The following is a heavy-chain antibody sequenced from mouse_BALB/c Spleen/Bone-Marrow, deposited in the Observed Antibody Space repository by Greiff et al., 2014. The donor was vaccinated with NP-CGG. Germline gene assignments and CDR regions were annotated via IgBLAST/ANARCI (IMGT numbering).Heavy chain of an antibody. D-gene: IGHD1-1*01. V-gene: IGHV14-3*02. J-gene: IGHJ1*01. Sequence: VQLPPSGSEPLKPGGSVKMFWGGSGFKIKNTYMHWGKQRAGKGLGRVGRSYPANGDTKYDPKFQGKATITADTSSNTAYLQLSSLTSEDTAVYYCTRPSFYYGSSYWYFDVWGAGTTVTVSS. CDR3: TRPSFYYGSSYWYFDV. CDR2: SYPANGDT. CDR1: GFKIKNTY.